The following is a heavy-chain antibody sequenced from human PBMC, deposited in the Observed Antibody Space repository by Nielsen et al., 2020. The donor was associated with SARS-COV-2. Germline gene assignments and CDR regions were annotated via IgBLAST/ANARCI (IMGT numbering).Heavy chain of an antibody. CDR3: ASRQDGYNYDTQ. J-gene: IGHJ4*02. D-gene: IGHD5-24*01. Sequence: GGSLRLSCAASGFTFNRYAMTWVRQAPGKGLEWVSGIVGSGGSTYYADSVKGRFTVSRDNSKNTLYLQMSGLRAEDTGVYYCASRQDGYNYDTQWGQGTRVTVSS. CDR2: IVGSGGST. CDR1: GFTFNRYA. V-gene: IGHV3-23*01.